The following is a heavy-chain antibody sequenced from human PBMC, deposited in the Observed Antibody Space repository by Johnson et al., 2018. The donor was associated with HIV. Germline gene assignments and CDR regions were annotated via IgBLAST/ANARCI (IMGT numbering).Heavy chain of an antibody. J-gene: IGHJ3*02. CDR3: ARGIAVAGTWDDAFDI. CDR1: GFTVSSNY. CDR2: IYSGGST. V-gene: IGHV3-53*01. Sequence: VQLVESGGGLIQPGGSLRLSCAASGFTVSSNYMSWVRQAPGKGLEWVSVIYSGGSTYYADTVKGRFTIFRDNAKNSLYLQMNSLRAEDTAVYYCARGIAVAGTWDDAFDIWGQGTMVTVSS. D-gene: IGHD6-19*01.